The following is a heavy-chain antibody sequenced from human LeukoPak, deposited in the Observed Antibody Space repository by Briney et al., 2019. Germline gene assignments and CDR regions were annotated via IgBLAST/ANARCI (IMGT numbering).Heavy chain of an antibody. J-gene: IGHJ4*02. D-gene: IGHD3-22*01. CDR3: AKDGLTMIVVPTDVAY. CDR2: INYSGRT. CDR1: GDSIRGGNYY. Sequence: SETLSLTCIVSGDSIRGGNYYWTWIRQHPGKGLEWIGYINYSGRTNYNPSLRSRALMSLDTSKNQFSLRLSSVTVADTAVYYCAKDGLTMIVVPTDVAYWGQGTLVTVSS. V-gene: IGHV4-31*03.